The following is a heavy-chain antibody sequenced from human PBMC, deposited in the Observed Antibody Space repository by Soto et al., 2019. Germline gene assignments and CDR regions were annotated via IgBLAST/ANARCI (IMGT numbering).Heavy chain of an antibody. CDR2: SYYSGST. CDR3: ARGLREDCTIDP. CDR1: GGSISSGDYY. Sequence: QVQLQESGPGLVKPSQTLSLTCTVSGGSISSGDYYWSWIRQPPGKGVEWIGYSYYSGSTYYTPPLMSRVTLPVDTSKNRFSLKMSSVTAADTAVYYCARGLREDCTIDPWGQGSLVTVSS. J-gene: IGHJ5*02. V-gene: IGHV4-30-4*01. D-gene: IGHD2-21*02.